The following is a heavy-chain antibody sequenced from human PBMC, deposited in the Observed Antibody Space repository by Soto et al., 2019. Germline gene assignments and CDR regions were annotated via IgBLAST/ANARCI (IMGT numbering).Heavy chain of an antibody. Sequence: GGSLRLSCAASGFTFSSYAMSWVRQAPGKGLEWVSAISGSGGSTYYADSVKGRFTISRDNSKNTLYLQMNSLRAEDTAVYYCAKFPVLHAIAAAGTYYFDFRGQGTLVTGSS. CDR3: AKFPVLHAIAAAGTYYFDF. CDR2: ISGSGGST. V-gene: IGHV3-23*01. D-gene: IGHD6-13*01. J-gene: IGHJ4*02. CDR1: GFTFSSYA.